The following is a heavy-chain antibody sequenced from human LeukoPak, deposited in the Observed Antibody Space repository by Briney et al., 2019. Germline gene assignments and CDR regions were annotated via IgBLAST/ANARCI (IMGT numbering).Heavy chain of an antibody. V-gene: IGHV4-39*01. CDR2: IYYSGST. D-gene: IGHD4-11*01. CDR1: GGSISSSSYY. CDR3: ARHPPPTVTNGEWFDP. J-gene: IGHJ5*02. Sequence: PSETLSLTCTVSGGSISSSSYYWGWIRQPPGKGLEWIGSIYYSGSTYYNPSLKSRVTISVDTSKNQFSLKLSSVTAADTAVYYCARHPPPTVTNGEWFDPWGQGTLVTVSS.